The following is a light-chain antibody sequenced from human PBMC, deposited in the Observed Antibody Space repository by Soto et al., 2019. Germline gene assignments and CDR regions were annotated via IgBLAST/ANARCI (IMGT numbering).Light chain of an antibody. CDR1: SSDVGAYNC. CDR2: GVR. Sequence: QSVLTQPASVSGSPGQSITISCTGTSSDVGAYNCLSWSQQYPGKAPKVIIFGVRKRPSGVSNRFSGSKSGDTASLTISGLQAEDEADYYCSSYRSSTTFVFGTGTKVTVL. V-gene: IGLV2-14*01. J-gene: IGLJ1*01. CDR3: SSYRSSTTFV.